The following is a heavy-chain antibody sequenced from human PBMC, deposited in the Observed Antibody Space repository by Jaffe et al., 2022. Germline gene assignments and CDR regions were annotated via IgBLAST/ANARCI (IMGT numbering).Heavy chain of an antibody. CDR1: GFTFSSYS. Sequence: EVQLVESGGGLVKPGGSLRLSCAASGFTFSSYSMNWVRQAPGKGLEWVSSISSSSSYIYYADSVKGRFTISRDNAKNSLYLQMNSLRAEDTAVYYCARAGFDGKLGGTSYYYYYMDVWGKGTTVTVSS. V-gene: IGHV3-21*01. D-gene: IGHD7-27*01. J-gene: IGHJ6*03. CDR3: ARAGFDGKLGGTSYYYYYMDV. CDR2: ISSSSSYI.